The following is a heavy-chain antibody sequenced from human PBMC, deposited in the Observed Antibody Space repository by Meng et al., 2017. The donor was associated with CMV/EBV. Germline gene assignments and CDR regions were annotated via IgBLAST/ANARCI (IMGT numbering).Heavy chain of an antibody. CDR2: INHSGST. CDR1: GGSFSGYY. V-gene: IGHV4-34*01. D-gene: IGHD3-16*02. Sequence: QVQQLQGGAALLKPSESLSLTCAVYGGSFSGYYWSWIRQPPGKGLEWIGEINHSGSTNYNPSLKSRVTISVDTSKNQFSLKLSSVTAADTAVYYCARGRGVGDYVWGSYRSRGVYFDYWGQGTLVTVSS. CDR3: ARGRGVGDYVWGSYRSRGVYFDY. J-gene: IGHJ4*02.